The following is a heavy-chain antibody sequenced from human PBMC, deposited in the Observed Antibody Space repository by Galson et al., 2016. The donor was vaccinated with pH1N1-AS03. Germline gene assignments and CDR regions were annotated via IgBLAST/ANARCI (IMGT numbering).Heavy chain of an antibody. V-gene: IGHV1-69*13. D-gene: IGHD4/OR15-4a*01. J-gene: IGHJ6*02. CDR3: ARVDMGSDRIDYQFYAMGA. CDR2: ITPIFGTT. CDR1: GGTHSIYA. Sequence: SVKVSCKASGGTHSIYAISWVRLVPGQGLEWMGGITPIFGTTNYAQKFQGRVTITADDSTDTVYMELKSLISEDTAVYYCARVDMGSDRIDYQFYAMGAWGQGTTVTV.